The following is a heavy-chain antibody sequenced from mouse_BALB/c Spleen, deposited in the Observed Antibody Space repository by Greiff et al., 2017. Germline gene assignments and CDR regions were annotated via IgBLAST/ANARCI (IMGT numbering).Heavy chain of an antibody. CDR2: ISYDGSN. V-gene: IGHV3-6*02. D-gene: IGHD1-1*01. J-gene: IGHJ4*01. CDR1: GYSITSGYY. Sequence: EVKLMESGPGLVKPSQSLSLTCSVTGYSITSGYYWNWIRQFPGNKLEWMGYISYDGSNNYNPSLKNRISITRDTSKNQFFLKLNSVTTEDTATYYCAREGVTTVVATEDYYAMDYWGQGTSVTVSS. CDR3: AREGVTTVVATEDYYAMDY.